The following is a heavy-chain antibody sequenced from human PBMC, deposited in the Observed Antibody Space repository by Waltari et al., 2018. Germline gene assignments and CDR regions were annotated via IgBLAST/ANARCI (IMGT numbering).Heavy chain of an antibody. CDR3: ARLPCGGDCFAWFDP. J-gene: IGHJ5*02. V-gene: IGHV3-74*01. D-gene: IGHD2-21*01. CDR2: INSGGGST. Sequence: EVQLVESGGGLVQPGGSLRLSCAAPGFTFSNYWMHWVRQAPGKGLVCVSRINSGGGSTNYADSVKGRFTISRDNAKNTLYLQMNSLRAEDTAVYYCARLPCGGDCFAWFDPWGQGTLVTVSS. CDR1: GFTFSNYW.